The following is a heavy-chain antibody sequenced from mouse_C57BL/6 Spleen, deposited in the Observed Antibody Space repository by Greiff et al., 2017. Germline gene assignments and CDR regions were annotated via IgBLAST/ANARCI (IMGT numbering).Heavy chain of an antibody. CDR3: ARPIYYDYDGGAMDY. Sequence: EVQGVESGGGLVKPGGSLKLSCAASGFTFSDYGMHWVRQAPEKGLEWVAYISSGSSTIYYADTVKGRFTISRDNAKNTLFLQMTSLRSEDTAMYYCARPIYYDYDGGAMDYWGQGTSVTVSS. CDR1: GFTFSDYG. V-gene: IGHV5-17*01. J-gene: IGHJ4*01. CDR2: ISSGSSTI. D-gene: IGHD2-4*01.